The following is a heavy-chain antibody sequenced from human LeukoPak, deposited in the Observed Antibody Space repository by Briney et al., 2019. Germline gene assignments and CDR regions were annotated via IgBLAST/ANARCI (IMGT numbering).Heavy chain of an antibody. Sequence: PGGSLRLSCAASGFTFSSYAMHWVRQAPGKGLEWVAVISYDGSNKYYADSVKGRFTISRDNAKNSLYLQMNSLRAEDTAVFYCARLRWEQTGYSSDYWGQGTLVTVSS. V-gene: IGHV3-30*04. D-gene: IGHD4-23*01. CDR3: ARLRWEQTGYSSDY. CDR1: GFTFSSYA. CDR2: ISYDGSNK. J-gene: IGHJ4*02.